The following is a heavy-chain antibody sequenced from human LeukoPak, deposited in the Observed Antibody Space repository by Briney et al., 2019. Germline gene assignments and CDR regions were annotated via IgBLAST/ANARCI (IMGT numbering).Heavy chain of an antibody. V-gene: IGHV1-8*03. Sequence: ASVKVSCKASGYTFTSSDINWVRHATGQGLEWMGWMNPNSGNTGYAQQFQGRVTITGNTSIRTAYMELRSLRSDDTAVYYCARMLWGRTRSRTYYFDYWGQGTLVTVSS. CDR1: GYTFTSSD. D-gene: IGHD7-27*01. J-gene: IGHJ4*02. CDR2: MNPNSGNT. CDR3: ARMLWGRTRSRTYYFDY.